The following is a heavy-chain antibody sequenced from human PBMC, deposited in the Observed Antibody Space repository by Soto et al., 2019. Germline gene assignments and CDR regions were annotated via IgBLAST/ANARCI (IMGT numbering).Heavy chain of an antibody. J-gene: IGHJ6*02. Sequence: ASVKVSCKASGYTFTSYGISWVRQAPGQGLERMGWISAYNGNTNYAQKLQGRVTMTTDTSTSTAYMELRSLRSDDTAVYYCAREYSGADYYGMDVWGQGTTVTVSS. CDR2: ISAYNGNT. CDR1: GYTFTSYG. V-gene: IGHV1-18*04. CDR3: AREYSGADYYGMDV. D-gene: IGHD5-12*01.